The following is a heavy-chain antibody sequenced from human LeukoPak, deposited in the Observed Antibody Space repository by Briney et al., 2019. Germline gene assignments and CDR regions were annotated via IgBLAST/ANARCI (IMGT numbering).Heavy chain of an antibody. Sequence: GASVKVSCKASGYTFTSYGISWVRQAPGQGLEWMGWISVYNDNTNYAQKVQGRVTMTRDTSTSTVYMELSSLRSEDTAVYYCARDPEQLVSRAWSYNWFDPWGQGTLVTVSS. V-gene: IGHV1-18*01. CDR3: ARDPEQLVSRAWSYNWFDP. D-gene: IGHD6-13*01. CDR1: GYTFTSYG. J-gene: IGHJ5*02. CDR2: ISVYNDNT.